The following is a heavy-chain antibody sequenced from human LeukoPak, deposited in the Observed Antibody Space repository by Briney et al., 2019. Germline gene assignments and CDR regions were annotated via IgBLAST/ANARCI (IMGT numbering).Heavy chain of an antibody. CDR1: GGSFSGYY. J-gene: IGHJ4*02. Sequence: SETLSLTCAVYGGSFSGYYWSWIRQPPGKGLEWIGEINHSGSTNYNPSLKSRVTISVDTSKNQFSLKLSSVTAADTAVYYCARYPTAMTYFDYWGQGTLVTVSS. D-gene: IGHD5-18*01. CDR3: ARYPTAMTYFDY. V-gene: IGHV4-34*01. CDR2: INHSGST.